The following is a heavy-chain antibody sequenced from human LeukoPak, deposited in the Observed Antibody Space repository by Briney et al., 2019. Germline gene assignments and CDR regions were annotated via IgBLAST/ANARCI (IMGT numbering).Heavy chain of an antibody. Sequence: NPSETLSLTCTVSGGSISSGGYSWSWIRQHPGKGLEWIGYIYYSGSTYYNPSLKSRVTISVDTSKNQFSLKLSSVTAADTAVYYCARAPHFDYWGQGTLVTVSS. V-gene: IGHV4-31*03. CDR2: IYYSGST. CDR3: ARAPHFDY. J-gene: IGHJ4*02. CDR1: GGSISSGGYS.